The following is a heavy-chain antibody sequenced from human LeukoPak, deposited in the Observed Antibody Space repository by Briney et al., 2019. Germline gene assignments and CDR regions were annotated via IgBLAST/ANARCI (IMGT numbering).Heavy chain of an antibody. CDR1: EFTFNNYW. J-gene: IGHJ4*02. CDR2: IKPDGSEG. V-gene: IGHV3-7*01. CDR3: ARSGGYGWDY. Sequence: PGGSLRLSCAASEFTFNNYWMTWVRQAPGKGLEWAANIKPDGSEGYYLDSLKGRFTISRDNAKNSLYLEMTNLRVEDTAVYYCARSGGYGWDYWGQGALVTVSS. D-gene: IGHD5-12*01.